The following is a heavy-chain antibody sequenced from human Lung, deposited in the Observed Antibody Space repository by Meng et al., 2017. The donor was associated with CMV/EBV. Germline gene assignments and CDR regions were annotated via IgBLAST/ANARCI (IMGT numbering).Heavy chain of an antibody. CDR3: ARGSSSSWYEGSYYFDY. CDR2: ISSSSSYI. V-gene: IGHV3-21*01. CDR1: GFTFSSYS. Sequence: GESLKISCAASGFTFSSYSMNWVRQAPGKGLEWVSSISSSSSYIYYADSVKGRFTISRDNAKNSLYLQMNSLRAEDTAVYYCARGSSSSWYEGSYYFDYWARXPWSPSPQ. D-gene: IGHD6-13*01. J-gene: IGHJ4*02.